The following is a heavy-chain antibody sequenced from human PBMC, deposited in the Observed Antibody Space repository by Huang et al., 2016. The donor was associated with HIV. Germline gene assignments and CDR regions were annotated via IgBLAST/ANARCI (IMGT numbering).Heavy chain of an antibody. CDR3: ARQGGGDFVVEPTGLGAFDI. D-gene: IGHD2-2*01. Sequence: EVQLVQSGAVVKKPGESLKISCKGSGSTFNGYWIGWVRQMPGKGLEWMEISYPGDADTTYSPTFQGQGTILADKSSSTAYLQGSGLKASDTAMYYCARQGGGDFVVEPTGLGAFDIWGQGTMVTVSS. CDR2: SYPGDADT. V-gene: IGHV5-51*01. J-gene: IGHJ3*02. CDR1: GSTFNGYW.